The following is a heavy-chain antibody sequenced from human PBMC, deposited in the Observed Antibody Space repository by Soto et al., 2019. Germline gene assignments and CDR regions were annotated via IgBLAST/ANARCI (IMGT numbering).Heavy chain of an antibody. Sequence: QVQLQESGPGLVKPSQTLSLTCTVSGGSIGSGGYYWSWIRQHPGKGLEWIGYIYYSGNTFYNPSLKSRITMSVDTSKNQFSLKLTSVTAADTAVYYCARYEYYGSGRVSPLGQGTLVTVSS. J-gene: IGHJ5*02. D-gene: IGHD3-10*01. CDR3: ARYEYYGSGRVSP. CDR1: GGSIGSGGYY. CDR2: IYYSGNT. V-gene: IGHV4-31*03.